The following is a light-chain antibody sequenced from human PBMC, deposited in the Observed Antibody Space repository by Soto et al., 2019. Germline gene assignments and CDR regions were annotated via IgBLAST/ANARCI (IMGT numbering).Light chain of an antibody. Sequence: EIVLTQSPGTLSLSPGDRATLSCRASQSVTSNYLAWYQQKPGQAPRLLLYGASRRAIGIPDRFSGSGSGTDFTLAISRLEPVDFAVSYCQQYDTSPPLTFGGRTKLEIK. CDR1: QSVTSNY. V-gene: IGKV3-20*01. CDR2: GAS. CDR3: QQYDTSPPLT. J-gene: IGKJ4*01.